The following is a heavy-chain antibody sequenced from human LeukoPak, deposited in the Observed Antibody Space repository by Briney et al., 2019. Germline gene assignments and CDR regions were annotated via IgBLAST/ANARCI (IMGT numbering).Heavy chain of an antibody. V-gene: IGHV1-3*03. CDR1: GYTFTSYA. Sequence: ASVKVSCKASGYTFTSYAMHWVRQAPGQRLEWMGWINAGNGNTKYSQEFQGRVTITRDTSASTAYMELSSLRSEDMAVYYCARSPSSSSWFPDFDYWGQGTLVTVSS. CDR3: ARSPSSSSWFPDFDY. D-gene: IGHD6-13*01. J-gene: IGHJ4*02. CDR2: INAGNGNT.